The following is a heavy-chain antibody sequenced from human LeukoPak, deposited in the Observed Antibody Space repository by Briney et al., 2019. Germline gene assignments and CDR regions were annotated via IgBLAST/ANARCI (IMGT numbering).Heavy chain of an antibody. CDR3: ARRRELLRSYWYFDL. CDR2: IYYSGST. V-gene: IGHV4-61*08. D-gene: IGHD1-26*01. Sequence: SQTLSLTCAVSGGSISSGGYYWSWIRQPPGKGLEWIGYIYYSGSTNYNPSLKSRVTISVDTSKNQFSLKLSSVTAADTAVYYCARRRELLRSYWYFDLWGRGTLVTVSS. J-gene: IGHJ2*01. CDR1: GGSISSGGYY.